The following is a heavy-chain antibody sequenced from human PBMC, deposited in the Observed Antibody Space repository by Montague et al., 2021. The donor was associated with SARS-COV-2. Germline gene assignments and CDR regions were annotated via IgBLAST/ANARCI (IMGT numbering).Heavy chain of an antibody. V-gene: IGHV4-39*07. Sequence: SETLSLTCTVSGGSIRSSSHFWGWFRQPPGQRLERIGTISYSGSTYYSPSLKSRVIISADTSKNRFSLNLRSVTAADTAVYFCGLGRGFAVGNHYYYSYGLDVWGQGTTVTVSS. D-gene: IGHD3-10*01. J-gene: IGHJ6*02. CDR2: ISYSGST. CDR1: GGSIRSSSHF. CDR3: GLGRGFAVGNHYYYSYGLDV.